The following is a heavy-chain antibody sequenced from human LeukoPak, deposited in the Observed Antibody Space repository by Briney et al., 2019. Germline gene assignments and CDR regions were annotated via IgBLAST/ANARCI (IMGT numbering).Heavy chain of an antibody. CDR2: IYTSGST. J-gene: IGHJ6*03. V-gene: IGHV4-61*02. CDR1: GGSISSGSYY. CDR3: ARVASDYYYYYMDV. Sequence: SETLSLTCTVSGGSISSGSYYWSWIRQPAGKGLEWIGRIYTSGSTNYNPSLKSRVTISVDTSKNQFSLKLSSVTAADTAVYYCARVASDYYYYYMDVWGKGTTVIVSS.